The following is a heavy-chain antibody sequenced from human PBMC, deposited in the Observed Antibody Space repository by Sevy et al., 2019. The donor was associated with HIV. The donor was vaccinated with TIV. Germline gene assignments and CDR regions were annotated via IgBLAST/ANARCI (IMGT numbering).Heavy chain of an antibody. J-gene: IGHJ6*02. CDR2: IYSDGRT. CDR3: ARDRYYDASGYYYYYYGMDV. Sequence: GGSLRLSCAASGLRVSDNYMNWVGQAPGKGLESVSVIYSDGRTYYADSVKGRFTISRDNSKNTLYLHMNNLRPEDTAVYYCARDRYYDASGYYYYYYGMDVWGQGTTVTVSS. CDR1: GLRVSDNY. V-gene: IGHV3-66*01. D-gene: IGHD3-22*01.